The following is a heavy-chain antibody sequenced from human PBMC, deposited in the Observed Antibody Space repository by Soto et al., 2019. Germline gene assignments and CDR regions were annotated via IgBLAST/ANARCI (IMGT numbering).Heavy chain of an antibody. D-gene: IGHD1-7*01. CDR3: ARDQGGTTLYYHGMDV. CDR1: GFTFSSYA. V-gene: IGHV3-30-3*01. Sequence: QVQLVESGGGVVQPGRSLRLSCAASGFTFSSYAMHWVRQASGKGLEWVALISYDGSNKYYADSVKGRFTISRDNSKNTLYLQMNSLRPEDTAVYHCARDQGGTTLYYHGMDVWGQGTTVTVSS. CDR2: ISYDGSNK. J-gene: IGHJ6*02.